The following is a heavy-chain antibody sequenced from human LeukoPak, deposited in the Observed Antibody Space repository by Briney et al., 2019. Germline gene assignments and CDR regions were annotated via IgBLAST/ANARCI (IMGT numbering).Heavy chain of an antibody. J-gene: IGHJ4*02. Sequence: SETLSLTCTVSGGSITSYYWSWIRQAAGKGLEWIGRVHTSGSTNYNPSLKSRVTMSVDTAKNQFSLKLSSVTAADTAVYYCARDLLYSSSSDGQGYWGQGTLVTVSS. CDR2: VHTSGST. CDR3: ARDLLYSSSSDGQGY. V-gene: IGHV4-4*07. CDR1: GGSITSYY. D-gene: IGHD6-6*01.